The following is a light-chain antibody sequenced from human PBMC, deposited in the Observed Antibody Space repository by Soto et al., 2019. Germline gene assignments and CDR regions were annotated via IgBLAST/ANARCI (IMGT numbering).Light chain of an antibody. V-gene: IGKV3-20*01. Sequence: VLTQSPATLSLSHGESATLSCRASQSVSSHLAWYQQKPGQAPRLLIYGISSRATGVPDRFSGSGSGTDFTLTISRLEPEDFAVYYCQQYGSSGTFGQGTKVDIK. CDR2: GIS. J-gene: IGKJ1*01. CDR3: QQYGSSGT. CDR1: QSVSSH.